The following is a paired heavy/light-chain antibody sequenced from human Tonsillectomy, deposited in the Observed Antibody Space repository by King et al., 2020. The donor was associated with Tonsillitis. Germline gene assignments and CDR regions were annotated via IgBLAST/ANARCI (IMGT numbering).Light chain of an antibody. Sequence: QTVATQEPSLTVSPGGTVTLTCASSTGAVTSDYYPNWFQQKPGQAPRSLIYSTTKKHSWTPARISGSLLGGKAALTLSGVQPEDEAEYYCLFHYGGVQPIFGGGTKLTVL. V-gene: IGLV7-43*01. J-gene: IGLJ2*01. CDR2: STT. CDR3: LFHYGGVQPI. CDR1: TGAVTSDYY.
Heavy chain of an antibody. J-gene: IGHJ6*02. CDR1: GFRFSTYG. CDR3: AKEVSLYYDILPGFYGDDYGMDV. D-gene: IGHD3-9*01. V-gene: IGHV3-30*18. Sequence: QVQLVESGGGVVQPGKSLRLSCAASGFRFSTYGMHWVRQAPGKGLEWVAVISYDGSNEYYADSVKGRFTISKDNSKNILYLQMNSLRTEDTAVYYCAKEVSLYYDILPGFYGDDYGMDVWGQGTTVTVSS. CDR2: ISYDGSNE.